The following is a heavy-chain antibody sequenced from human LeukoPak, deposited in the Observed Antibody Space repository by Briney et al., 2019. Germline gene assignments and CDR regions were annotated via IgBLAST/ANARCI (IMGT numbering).Heavy chain of an antibody. Sequence: SETLSLTCIVSGGSITSYYWSWIRQSPRKGLVWIGYISYNRGTNYNPSLKSRVTISTDTSKNQFSLKLNSVAAADTAVYYCARGERYGSGSYSSQGYFDYWGQGSLVTVSS. V-gene: IGHV4-59*01. J-gene: IGHJ4*02. CDR2: ISYNRGT. CDR3: ARGERYGSGSYSSQGYFDY. CDR1: GGSITSYY. D-gene: IGHD1-26*01.